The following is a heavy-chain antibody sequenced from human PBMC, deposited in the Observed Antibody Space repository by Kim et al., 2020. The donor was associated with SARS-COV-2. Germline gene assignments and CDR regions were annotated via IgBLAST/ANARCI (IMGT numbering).Heavy chain of an antibody. V-gene: IGHV4-34*01. CDR2: INHSGST. J-gene: IGHJ4*02. D-gene: IGHD3-10*01. CDR3: ARRRAEKFGELFRY. CDR1: GGSFSGYY. Sequence: SETLSLTCAVYGGSFSGYYWSWIRQPPGKGLEWIGEINHSGSTNYNPSLKSRVTISVDTSKNQFSLKLSSVTAADTAVYYCARRRAEKFGELFRYWGQGTLVTVSS.